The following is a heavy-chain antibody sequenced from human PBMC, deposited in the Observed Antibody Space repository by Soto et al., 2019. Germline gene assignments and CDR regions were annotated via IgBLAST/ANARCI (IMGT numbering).Heavy chain of an antibody. CDR3: AREKVGYDILTGYYFLSWFAP. CDR2: INPNSGGT. D-gene: IGHD3-9*01. CDR1: GYTFTGYY. V-gene: IGHV1-2*04. Sequence: ASVKVSCKASGYTFTGYYMHWVRQAPGQGLEWMGWINPNSGGTNYAQKFQGWVTMTRDTSISTAYMELSRLRSDDTAVYYCAREKVGYDILTGYYFLSWFAPWGQGTLVTVSS. J-gene: IGHJ5*02.